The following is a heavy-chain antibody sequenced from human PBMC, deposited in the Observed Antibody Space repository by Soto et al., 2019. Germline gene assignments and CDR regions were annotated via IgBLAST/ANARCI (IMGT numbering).Heavy chain of an antibody. D-gene: IGHD4-4*01. CDR3: ATFVGATTVTRGSPRDY. CDR2: INPSGSI. Sequence: VQLQQWGAGLLKPSETLSLTCAVYGGSFSGYHWSWFRQPPGKGLEWIGEINPSGSINYNPSLKSRVTISVDTSKNQFSLNLSSVTAADTAVYYCATFVGATTVTRGSPRDYWGQGTLVTASS. CDR1: GGSFSGYH. V-gene: IGHV4-34*01. J-gene: IGHJ4*02.